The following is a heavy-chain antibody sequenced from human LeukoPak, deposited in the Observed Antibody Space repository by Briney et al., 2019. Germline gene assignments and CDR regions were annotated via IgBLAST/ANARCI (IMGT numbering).Heavy chain of an antibody. D-gene: IGHD3-22*01. CDR3: ARSSGYMSY. V-gene: IGHV4-38-2*02. CDR1: HYSISSNYY. J-gene: IGHJ4*02. CDR2: IYHSGST. Sequence: SETLSLTCTVSHYSISSNYYWGWIRQPPGKGLEWIGSIYHSGSTYYNPSLKSRVTISVDTAKNQFSLKLTSVTAADTAVYYCARSSGYMSYWGQGTLVTVSS.